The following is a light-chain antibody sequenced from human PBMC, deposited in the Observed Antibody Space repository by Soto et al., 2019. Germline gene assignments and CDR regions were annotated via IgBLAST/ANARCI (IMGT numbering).Light chain of an antibody. J-gene: IGKJ5*01. CDR1: QIIFTN. CDR2: GSS. V-gene: IGKV3-15*01. Sequence: EIVMTQSPATLSVSPGERATLSCRATQIIFTNLAWYQQKPPQAPRLLIYGSSTLSTVFPARFSGSGYGTEFILTICRLQSDDFALYYCQHYNNWPISCGQGTRLE. CDR3: QHYNNWPIS.